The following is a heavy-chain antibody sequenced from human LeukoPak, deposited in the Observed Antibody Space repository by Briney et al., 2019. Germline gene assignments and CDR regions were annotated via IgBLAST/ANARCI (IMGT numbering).Heavy chain of an antibody. D-gene: IGHD1-26*01. V-gene: IGHV3-30*02. CDR3: AKDSGSYYFDY. J-gene: IGHJ4*02. Sequence: GGSLRLSCAASGFTFSSYGMHWVRQAPGKGLEWVAFIRYEGSNKYYADSVKGRFTISRDNSKNTLYLQMNSLRAEDTAVYYCAKDSGSYYFDYWGQGTLVTVSS. CDR1: GFTFSSYG. CDR2: IRYEGSNK.